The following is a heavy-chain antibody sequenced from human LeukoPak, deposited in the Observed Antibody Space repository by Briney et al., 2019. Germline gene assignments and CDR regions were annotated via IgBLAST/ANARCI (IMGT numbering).Heavy chain of an antibody. V-gene: IGHV5-10-1*01. D-gene: IGHD2-15*01. CDR2: IDLSDAYI. J-gene: IGHJ5*02. CDR1: GYSFTSYW. CDR3: ARHDGYCSGGRCRNWFDP. Sequence: GESLKISCKGSGYSFTSYWISWVRRMPGRGLKWMGRIDLSDAYINYSPSFQGHVTISANKSISTAYLQWSSLKASDTAMYYCARHDGYCSGGRCRNWFDPWGQGTLVTVSS.